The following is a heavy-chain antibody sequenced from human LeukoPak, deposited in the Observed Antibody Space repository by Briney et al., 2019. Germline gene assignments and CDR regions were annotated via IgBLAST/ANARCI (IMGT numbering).Heavy chain of an antibody. CDR2: IYWNDDK. Sequence: SGPTLVKPTQTLTLTCTFSGFSLSTSGVGVGWIRQPPGKALEWLALIYWNDDKRYSPSLKSRLTITKDTSKNQVVLTMTNMDPVDTATYYCAHQIWSGANFDYWGQGTLVTVSS. CDR1: GFSLSTSGVG. CDR3: AHQIWSGANFDY. V-gene: IGHV2-5*01. J-gene: IGHJ4*02. D-gene: IGHD3-3*01.